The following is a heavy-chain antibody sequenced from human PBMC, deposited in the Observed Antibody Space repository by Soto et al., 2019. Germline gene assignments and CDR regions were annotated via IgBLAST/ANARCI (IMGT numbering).Heavy chain of an antibody. Sequence: EASLKVSCKDSGYIFTNNDVMWVRQATGQGLEWMGWMNPGSGDTGYAQKFQGRVTMTRDISIATAYMELSSLRSDDTAIYYCARMATFGSLNWFDPWGQGTLVTVSS. D-gene: IGHD3-16*01. CDR1: GYIFTNND. CDR3: ARMATFGSLNWFDP. CDR2: MNPGSGDT. V-gene: IGHV1-8*01. J-gene: IGHJ5*02.